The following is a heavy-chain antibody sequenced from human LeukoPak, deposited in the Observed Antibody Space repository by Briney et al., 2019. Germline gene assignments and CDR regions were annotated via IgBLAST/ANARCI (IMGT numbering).Heavy chain of an antibody. J-gene: IGHJ6*03. V-gene: IGHV1-46*01. CDR1: GYTFTSYD. CDR2: INPSSGST. D-gene: IGHD2-2*01. Sequence: ASVKVSCKASGYTFTSYDVNWVRQAPGQGLEWMGIINPSSGSTSYAQKFQGRVTMTRDTSTSTVYMELSSLRSEDTAVYYCARETCSSTSCLDYYYYMDVWGKGTTVTVSS. CDR3: ARETCSSTSCLDYYYYMDV.